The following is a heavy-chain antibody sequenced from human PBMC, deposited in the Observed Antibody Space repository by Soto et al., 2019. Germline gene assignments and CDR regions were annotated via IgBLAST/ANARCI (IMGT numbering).Heavy chain of an antibody. CDR3: ARSLWFGELYDY. V-gene: IGHV1-3*01. D-gene: IGHD3-10*01. CDR1: GYTFTSYA. J-gene: IGHJ4*02. CDR2: INAGNGNT. Sequence: QVQLVQSGAEVKKPGASVKVSCKASGYTFTSYAMHWVRQAPGQRLEWMGWINAGNGNTKYPQKFQGRVTITRDTSASTAYMELSSLRSEDTAVYYCARSLWFGELYDYWGQGTLVTVSS.